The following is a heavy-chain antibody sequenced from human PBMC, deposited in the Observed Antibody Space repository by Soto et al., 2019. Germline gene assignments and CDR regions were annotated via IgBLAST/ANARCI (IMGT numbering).Heavy chain of an antibody. J-gene: IGHJ5*02. Sequence: QVQLQESGPGLVKPSQTLSLTCTVSGGSVSSSGYYWSWIRQHPGKGLEWIGYIYYSGRTYYSASLKSRVTISLDTSKNQCSLNLTSVTAADTAVYYCAGGSSRSWFDPWGQGTLVTVSS. D-gene: IGHD6-6*01. CDR3: AGGSSRSWFDP. CDR2: IYYSGRT. V-gene: IGHV4-31*03. CDR1: GGSVSSSGYY.